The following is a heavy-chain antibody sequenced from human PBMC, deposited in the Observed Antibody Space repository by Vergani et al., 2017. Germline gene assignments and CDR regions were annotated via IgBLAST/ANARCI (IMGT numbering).Heavy chain of an antibody. CDR1: GFTFSSYA. J-gene: IGHJ6*03. CDR3: AKFGRNKDYGSGSYYRGYYYYMDV. CDR2: ISGSGGST. V-gene: IGHV3-23*01. Sequence: EVQLLESGGGLVQPGGSLRLSCAASGFTFSSYAMSWVRQAPGXGLEWVSAISGSGGSTYCADSVKGRFTIPRDNSKDTVYLQINSLRAEDTAVYYCAKFGRNKDYGSGSYYRGYYYYMDVLGKGTTVTVSS. D-gene: IGHD3-10*01.